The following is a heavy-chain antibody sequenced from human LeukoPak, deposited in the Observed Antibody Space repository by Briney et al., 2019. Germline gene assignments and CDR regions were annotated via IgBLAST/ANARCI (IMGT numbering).Heavy chain of an antibody. Sequence: SETLSLTCAVYGGSFSGYYWSWIRQPPGKGLEWIGEINHSGSTNYNPSLKSRVTISVDTSKNQFSLKLSSVTAADTAVYYCARHRGSSPYYYYMDVWGKGTTVTISS. D-gene: IGHD2-2*01. V-gene: IGHV4-34*01. CDR1: GGSFSGYY. CDR2: INHSGST. CDR3: ARHRGSSPYYYYMDV. J-gene: IGHJ6*03.